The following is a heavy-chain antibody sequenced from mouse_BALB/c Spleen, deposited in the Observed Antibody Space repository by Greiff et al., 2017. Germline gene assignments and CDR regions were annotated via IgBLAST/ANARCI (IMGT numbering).Heavy chain of an antibody. CDR3: TRVYGNYVYWYFDV. J-gene: IGHJ1*01. CDR2: INPSNGGT. D-gene: IGHD2-10*02. CDR1: GYTFTSYY. V-gene: IGHV1S81*02. Sequence: QVQLKQPGAELVKPGASVKLSCKASGYTFTSYYMYWVKQRPGQGLEWIGGINPSNGGTNFNEKFKSKATLTVDKSSSTAYMQLSSLTSEDSAVYYCTRVYGNYVYWYFDVWGAGTTVTVSS.